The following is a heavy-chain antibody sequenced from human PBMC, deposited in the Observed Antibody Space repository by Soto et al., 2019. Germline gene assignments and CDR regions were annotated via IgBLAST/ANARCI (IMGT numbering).Heavy chain of an antibody. CDR3: TYDFWSSDAFDI. CDR1: GFTFSGSA. CDR2: IRSKANSYAT. V-gene: IGHV3-73*01. J-gene: IGHJ3*02. Sequence: GGSLRLSCAASGFTFSGSAMHWVRQASGKGLEWVGRIRSKANSYATAYAASVKGRFTISRDDSKNTAYLQMNSLKTEDTAVYYCTYDFWSSDAFDIWGQGTMVTVSS. D-gene: IGHD3-3*01.